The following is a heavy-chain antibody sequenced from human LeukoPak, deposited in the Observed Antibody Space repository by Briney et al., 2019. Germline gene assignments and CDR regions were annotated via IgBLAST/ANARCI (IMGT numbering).Heavy chain of an antibody. J-gene: IGHJ4*02. V-gene: IGHV3-33*01. CDR2: IWYDGSNK. CDR1: GFTFSSYG. D-gene: IGHD3-16*02. CDR3: ARDLSNAYFDY. Sequence: GGSLTLSCAASGFTFSSYGMHWVRQAPGKGLEWVAVIWYDGSNKYYADSVKGRFTISRDNSKNTLYLQMNSLRAEDTAVYYCARDLSNAYFDYWGQGTLVTVSS.